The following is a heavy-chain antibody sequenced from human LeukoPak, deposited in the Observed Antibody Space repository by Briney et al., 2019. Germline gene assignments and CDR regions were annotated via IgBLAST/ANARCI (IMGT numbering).Heavy chain of an antibody. Sequence: GGSLRLSCAASGFTFSSYGMHWVRQAPGKGLEWVAVIWYDGSNKYYADSVKGRFTISRDNSKNTLYPQMNSLRAEDTAVYYCAKDPKYYYDSSGYFDYWGQGTLVTVSS. CDR1: GFTFSSYG. J-gene: IGHJ4*02. CDR2: IWYDGSNK. V-gene: IGHV3-33*06. CDR3: AKDPKYYYDSSGYFDY. D-gene: IGHD3-22*01.